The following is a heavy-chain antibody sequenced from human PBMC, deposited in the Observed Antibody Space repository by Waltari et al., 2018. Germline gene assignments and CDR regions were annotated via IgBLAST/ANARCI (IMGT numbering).Heavy chain of an antibody. CDR1: GYTFTGTG. CDR3: ARDHYCTTTSCYWFDP. Sequence: QVQLVQSGTEVKKPGASVKVSCKASGYTFTGTGINWVRQAPGQGPEWMGRISPTNGKTNYAQRLQDRVTMTTDTSTSTAYMELRSLRSDDTAVYYCARDHYCTTTSCYWFDPWGQGTLVIVSS. CDR2: ISPTNGKT. V-gene: IGHV1-18*01. D-gene: IGHD2-2*01. J-gene: IGHJ5*02.